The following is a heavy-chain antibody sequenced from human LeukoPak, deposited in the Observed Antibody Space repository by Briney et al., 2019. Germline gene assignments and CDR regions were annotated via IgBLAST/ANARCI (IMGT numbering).Heavy chain of an antibody. Sequence: TSETLSLTCTVSGGSISSYYWSWIRQPPGKGLEWIGYMYRTGSTNYNPSLKSRVTITPDTSKNQFSLKLSSVTAADTAVYYCARHVGNSGSGSYLTYFDYWGQGTLVTVSS. CDR2: MYRTGST. J-gene: IGHJ4*02. D-gene: IGHD3-10*01. V-gene: IGHV4-59*08. CDR1: GGSISSYY. CDR3: ARHVGNSGSGSYLTYFDY.